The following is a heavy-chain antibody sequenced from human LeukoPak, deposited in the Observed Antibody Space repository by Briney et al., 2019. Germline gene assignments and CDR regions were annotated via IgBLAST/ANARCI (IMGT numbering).Heavy chain of an antibody. J-gene: IGHJ1*01. Sequence: GGSLRLSCAASGFTFSSYWMSWVRQAPGKGLEWVANIKQNGSEKYYVDSVKGRFTISRDNAKNSLYLQMNSLRAEDTAVYYCASLPNTHSYFQHWGQGTLVTVSS. CDR1: GFTFSSYW. CDR3: ASLPNTHSYFQH. V-gene: IGHV3-7*01. CDR2: IKQNGSEK. D-gene: IGHD2-15*01.